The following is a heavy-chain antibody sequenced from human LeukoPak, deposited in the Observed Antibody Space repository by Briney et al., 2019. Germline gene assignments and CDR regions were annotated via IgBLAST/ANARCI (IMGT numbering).Heavy chain of an antibody. D-gene: IGHD2-2*03. Sequence: GGSLRLSCAASGFTFDDYGMSWVRQAPGKGLEWVSGINWNGGSTGYADSVKGRFTISRDNAKNSLYLQMNSLRAEDTAVYYCAKDMDIVVVPAATGFDCWGQGTLVTVSS. CDR3: AKDMDIVVVPAATGFDC. CDR1: GFTFDDYG. J-gene: IGHJ4*02. V-gene: IGHV3-20*04. CDR2: INWNGGST.